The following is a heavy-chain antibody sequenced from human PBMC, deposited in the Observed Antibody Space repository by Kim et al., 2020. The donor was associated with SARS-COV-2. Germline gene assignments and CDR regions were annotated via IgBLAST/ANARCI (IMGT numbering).Heavy chain of an antibody. CDR1: GFTFSDYY. CDR3: ARGAVLIAAAGTIPHFDY. CDR2: ISSSSSYT. V-gene: IGHV3-11*06. J-gene: IGHJ4*02. Sequence: GGSLRLSCAASGFTFSDYYMSWIRQAPAKGLEWVSYISSSSSYTNYADSVKGRFTISRDNAKNSLYLQMNSLRAEDTAVYYCARGAVLIAAAGTIPHFDYWGQGTLVTVSS. D-gene: IGHD6-13*01.